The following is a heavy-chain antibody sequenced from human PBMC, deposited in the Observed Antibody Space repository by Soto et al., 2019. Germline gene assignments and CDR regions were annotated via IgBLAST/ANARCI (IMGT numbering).Heavy chain of an antibody. CDR3: ARVERGTATTVVDAFDI. CDR1: GGSVNSGNYY. Sequence: QVQLQQWGAGLLKPSETLSLTCAVFGGSVNSGNYYWSWIRQPPGKGLEWIGEMSHSGGTHFNPSLKSLVTISVDTSKNQFSLKMSSVLAADTALYYCARVERGTATTVVDAFDIWGPGTMVTVSS. V-gene: IGHV4-34*01. J-gene: IGHJ3*02. CDR2: MSHSGGT. D-gene: IGHD1-1*01.